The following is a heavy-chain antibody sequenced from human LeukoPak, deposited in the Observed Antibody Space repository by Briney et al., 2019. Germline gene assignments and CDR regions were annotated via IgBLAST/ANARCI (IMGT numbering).Heavy chain of an antibody. Sequence: PSETLSLTCAVYGGSFSGYYWSWIRQPPGKGLEWIGEINHSGSTNYNPSLKSRVTISVDTSKNQFSLKLSSVTAADTAVYYCARTNWGRLKDFDCWGQGTLVTVSS. CDR3: ARTNWGRLKDFDC. CDR2: INHSGST. V-gene: IGHV4-34*01. J-gene: IGHJ4*02. CDR1: GGSFSGYY. D-gene: IGHD7-27*01.